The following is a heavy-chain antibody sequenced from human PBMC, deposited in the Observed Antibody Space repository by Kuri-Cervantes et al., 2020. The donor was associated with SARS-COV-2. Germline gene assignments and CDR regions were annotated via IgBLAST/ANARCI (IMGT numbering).Heavy chain of an antibody. Sequence: GSLRLSCAVYGGSFSGYYWSWIRQPPGKGLEWIGEINHSGSTNYNPSLKSRVTISVDTSKNQFSLKLSSVTAADTAVYYCARGPRWSIAASFDYWGQGTLVTSPQ. V-gene: IGHV4-34*01. J-gene: IGHJ4*02. CDR1: GGSFSGYY. CDR2: INHSGST. CDR3: ARGPRWSIAASFDY. D-gene: IGHD6-6*01.